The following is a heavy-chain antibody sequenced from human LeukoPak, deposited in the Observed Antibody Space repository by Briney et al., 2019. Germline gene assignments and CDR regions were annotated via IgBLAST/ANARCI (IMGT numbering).Heavy chain of an antibody. D-gene: IGHD1-26*01. V-gene: IGHV3-7*03. CDR3: TRDTGGSGSYPDF. CDR2: VHQGGSEK. Sequence: GGSLRLSGAASGFTFSTYWMTWVRQTPGKGLEWVANVHQGGSEKYYWDSVKGRFTIFRDNAQNSLYLHMNSLRVEDTGVYYCTRDTGGSGSYPDFWGRGTLVTVSS. CDR1: GFTFSTYW. J-gene: IGHJ4*02.